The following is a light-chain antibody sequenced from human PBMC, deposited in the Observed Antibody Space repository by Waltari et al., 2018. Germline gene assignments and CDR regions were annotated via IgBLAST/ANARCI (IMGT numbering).Light chain of an antibody. V-gene: IGLV2-11*01. Sequence: QSALTQPRSVSGSPGQSVTISCTGTSSDVGGYNYVYWYQQHPGKAPKLIIYDVTKRPSGVPDRFSGSKSGNTASLTISGLQAEDEADYYCCSYGGSYSFVVFGGGTKLTVL. CDR3: CSYGGSYSFVV. J-gene: IGLJ2*01. CDR1: SSDVGGYNY. CDR2: DVT.